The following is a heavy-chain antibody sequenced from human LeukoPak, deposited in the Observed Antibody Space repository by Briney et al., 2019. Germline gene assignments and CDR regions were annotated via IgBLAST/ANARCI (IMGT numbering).Heavy chain of an antibody. Sequence: GGSLRLSCAASGFTFDDYAMHWVRQAPGKGLEWVSGISWNSGSIGYADSVKGRFTISRDNAKNSLYLQMNSLRAEDTAVYYCARGTYYYDSSGYSTNYFDYWGQGTLVTVSS. CDR2: ISWNSGSI. CDR3: ARGTYYYDSSGYSTNYFDY. D-gene: IGHD3-22*01. CDR1: GFTFDDYA. J-gene: IGHJ4*02. V-gene: IGHV3-9*01.